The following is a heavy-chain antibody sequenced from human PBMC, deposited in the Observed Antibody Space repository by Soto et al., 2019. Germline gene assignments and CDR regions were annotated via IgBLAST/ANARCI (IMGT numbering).Heavy chain of an antibody. D-gene: IGHD6-19*01. V-gene: IGHV3-30-3*01. CDR3: AGGRNRLVPWFDP. Sequence: GGSLRLSCAASGFTFSSYAMHWVRQAPGKGLEWVAVISYDGSNKYYADSVKGRFTISRDNSKNTLYLQMNSLRAEDTAVYYCAGGRNRLVPWFDPWGQGTLVTVSS. CDR1: GFTFSSYA. CDR2: ISYDGSNK. J-gene: IGHJ5*02.